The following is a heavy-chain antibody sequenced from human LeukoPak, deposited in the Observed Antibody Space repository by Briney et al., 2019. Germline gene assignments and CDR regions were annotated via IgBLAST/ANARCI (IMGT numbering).Heavy chain of an antibody. CDR3: ARDLTDRDGYNSNWFDP. CDR1: GGTFSSYA. D-gene: IGHD5-24*01. Sequence: SVKVSCKASGGTFSSYAISWVRQVPGQGLEWMGRIIPIFGTANYAQKFQGRVTITTDESTSTAYMELSSLRSEDTAVYYCARDLTDRDGYNSNWFDPRGQGTLVTVSS. CDR2: IIPIFGTA. V-gene: IGHV1-69*05. J-gene: IGHJ5*02.